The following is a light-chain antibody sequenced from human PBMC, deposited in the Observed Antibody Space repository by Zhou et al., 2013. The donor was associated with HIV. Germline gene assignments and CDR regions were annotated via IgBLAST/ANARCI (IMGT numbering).Light chain of an antibody. V-gene: IGKV3-11*01. CDR1: QGINNY. CDR3: QQRSSWPIT. J-gene: IGKJ5*01. Sequence: EIVLTQSPATLSLSPGERATLSCRASQGINNYLAWYQQKPGQAPRLLIYDAFYRATGIPARFSGSGSGTDFTLTISSLEPEDFAVYYCQQRSSWPITLGQGTRLEIK. CDR2: DAF.